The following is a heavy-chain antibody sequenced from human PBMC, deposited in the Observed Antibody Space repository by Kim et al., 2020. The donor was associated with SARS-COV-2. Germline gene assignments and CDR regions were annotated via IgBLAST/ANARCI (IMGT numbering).Heavy chain of an antibody. CDR3: TTGDIFDY. J-gene: IGHJ4*02. CDR1: GFTFSNAW. D-gene: IGHD3-9*01. CDR2: IKSKTDDGTT. Sequence: GGSLRLSCAASGFTFSNAWMSWVRQAPGKGLEWVGRIKSKTDDGTTDYAAPVKGRFTISRDDSKNTLYLQMNSLKTEDTAVYYCTTGDIFDYWGQGTLVT. V-gene: IGHV3-15*01.